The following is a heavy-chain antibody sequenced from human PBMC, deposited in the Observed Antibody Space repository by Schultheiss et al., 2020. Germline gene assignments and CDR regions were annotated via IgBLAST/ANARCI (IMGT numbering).Heavy chain of an antibody. V-gene: IGHV3-15*05. J-gene: IGHJ4*02. Sequence: GGSLKLSCAVSGFTFSDAWVTWVRQAPGKGLQWVGRIKSEADGATTDYAAPVKGRFTISRHDSYNSVYLQMSSLRTDDTAVYYCTTAASYDYLWGAYRFDHWGQGTLVTVSS. CDR1: GFTFSDAW. D-gene: IGHD3-16*02. CDR3: TTAASYDYLWGAYRFDH. CDR2: IKSEADGATT.